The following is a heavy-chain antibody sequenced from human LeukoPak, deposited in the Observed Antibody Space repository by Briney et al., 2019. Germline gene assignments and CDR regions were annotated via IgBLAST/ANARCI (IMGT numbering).Heavy chain of an antibody. D-gene: IGHD2-21*01. Sequence: GGSLRLSCTASGFNCGDYAMNWGRQAPWMGLVWVGFITSKADGGTTEYAASVKDRFTISRDDSKSIAYLQMNSLKTEDTAVYYCTRAHIVVVIAHNDAFDIWGQGTMVTVSS. J-gene: IGHJ3*02. CDR3: TRAHIVVVIAHNDAFDI. V-gene: IGHV3-49*04. CDR1: GFNCGDYA. CDR2: ITSKADGGTT.